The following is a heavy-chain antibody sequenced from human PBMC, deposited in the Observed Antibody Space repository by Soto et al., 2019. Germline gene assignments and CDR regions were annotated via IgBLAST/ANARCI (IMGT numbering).Heavy chain of an antibody. D-gene: IGHD3-10*01. CDR2: ISSSSSYI. CDR3: ARDADSRYGSGSYYSY. Sequence: GGSLRLSCAASGFTFSSYSMNWVRQAPGKGLEWVSSISSSSSYIYYADSVKGRFTISRDNAKNSLYLQMNSLRAEDTAVYYCARDADSRYGSGSYYSYWGQGTLVTVSS. J-gene: IGHJ4*02. V-gene: IGHV3-21*01. CDR1: GFTFSSYS.